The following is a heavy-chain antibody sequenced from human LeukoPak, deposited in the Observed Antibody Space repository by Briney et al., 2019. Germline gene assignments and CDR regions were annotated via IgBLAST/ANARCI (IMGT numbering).Heavy chain of an antibody. CDR2: IDQDGNAK. D-gene: IGHD5-12*01. CDR1: GFTFSSFW. V-gene: IGHV3-7*05. CDR3: ARAGSASGYDF. J-gene: IGHJ4*02. Sequence: PGGSLRLSCAASGFTFSSFWMSWVRQAPGKGLEWVANIDQDGNAKYYVDSLKGRFTISRDNAKNSLYLQMNSLRADDTAVYYCARAGSASGYDFWGQGALVTVSS.